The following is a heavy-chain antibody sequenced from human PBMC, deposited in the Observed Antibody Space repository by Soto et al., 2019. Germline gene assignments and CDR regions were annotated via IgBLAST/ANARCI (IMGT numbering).Heavy chain of an antibody. CDR1: TDSSSFTNSY. J-gene: IGHJ4*01. Sequence: SETLSLTCTVSTDSSSFTNSYWGWIRQPPGKGLQWIGSSSYNGGTFYNPSLKGRVVISFDTSKKQSSLQVTSVTAADTAVYFCARHRIEVVWRGFDFWGQEARSPSPQ. D-gene: IGHD3-10*01. CDR3: ARHRIEVVWRGFDF. V-gene: IGHV4-39*01. CDR2: SSYNGGT.